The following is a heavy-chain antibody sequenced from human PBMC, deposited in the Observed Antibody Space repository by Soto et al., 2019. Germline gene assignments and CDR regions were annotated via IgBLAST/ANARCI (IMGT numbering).Heavy chain of an antibody. CDR3: ARLLVTTVSLDY. CDR2: ISSSSSYT. CDR1: GFTFSDYY. Sequence: QVQLVESGGGLVKPGGSLRLSCAASGFTFSDYYMSWIRQAPGKGLEWVSYISSSSSYTNYADSVKGRFTISRDNAKNSLYLQMNSLRAEDTAVYYCARLLVTTVSLDYWGQGTLVTVSS. V-gene: IGHV3-11*05. D-gene: IGHD4-17*01. J-gene: IGHJ4*02.